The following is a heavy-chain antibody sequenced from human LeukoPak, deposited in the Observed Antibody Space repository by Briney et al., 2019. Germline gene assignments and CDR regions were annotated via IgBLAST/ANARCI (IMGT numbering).Heavy chain of an antibody. V-gene: IGHV3-72*01. CDR3: ARARYCAVGTCYKDY. CDR1: IYTLRELD. Sequence: GGSLRLSCTASIYTLRELDIDWVRQAPGKGLEWVGRIRNKANSYTTDYAASVKGRFTISRDDSKNSLYLQMNSLKTEDTAVYYCARARYCAVGTCYKDYWGQGTLVTVSS. D-gene: IGHD2-15*01. CDR2: IRNKANSYTT. J-gene: IGHJ4*02.